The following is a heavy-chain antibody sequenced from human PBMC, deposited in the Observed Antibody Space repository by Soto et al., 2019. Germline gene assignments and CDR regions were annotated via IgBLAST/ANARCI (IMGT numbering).Heavy chain of an antibody. CDR1: GDSVTFGHHY. V-gene: IGHV4-61*01. D-gene: IGHD3-10*01. J-gene: IGHJ6*02. Sequence: PSETLSLTCVVSGDSVTFGHHYFTCIRQPPWSGLELIGHIFFTGATNYSPSLKSRVTMSVDTSKSQFSLNLTSVTAADSAIYYCARGRSDSAGSSLGRRMDVWGQGTTVTVSS. CDR3: ARGRSDSAGSSLGRRMDV. CDR2: IFFTGAT.